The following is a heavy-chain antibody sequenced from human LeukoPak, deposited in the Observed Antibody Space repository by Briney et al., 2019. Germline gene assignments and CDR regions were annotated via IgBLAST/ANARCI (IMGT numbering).Heavy chain of an antibody. D-gene: IGHD1-26*01. CDR3: ASQKPVGSLS. CDR2: IKQDGSEK. V-gene: IGHV3-7*01. CDR1: GFTFSSYA. J-gene: IGHJ4*02. Sequence: GGSLRLSCAASGFTFSSYAMSWVRQAPGKGLEWVANIKQDGSEKYYVDSVKGRFTISRDNAKNSLYLQMNSLRAEDTAVYYCASQKPVGSLSWGQGTLVTVSS.